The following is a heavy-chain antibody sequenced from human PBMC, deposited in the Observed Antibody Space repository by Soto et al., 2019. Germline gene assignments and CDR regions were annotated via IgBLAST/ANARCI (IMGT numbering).Heavy chain of an antibody. V-gene: IGHV3-21*01. CDR1: GFMFSTYT. CDR3: ERNSGKYQLLSDIDY. CDR2: ISHSSSYK. Sequence: PGVSLRLSCATSGFMFSTYTMTWVRQAPGKGLQWVSSISHSSSYKYYADSLKGRLTISRDNAKHSLYLQMNSLRADETAVYYCERNSGKYQLLSDIDYWGQEDLVTGAS. J-gene: IGHJ4*02. D-gene: IGHD2-2*01.